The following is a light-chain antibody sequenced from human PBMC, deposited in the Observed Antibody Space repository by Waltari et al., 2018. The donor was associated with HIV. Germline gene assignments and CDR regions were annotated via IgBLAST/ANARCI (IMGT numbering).Light chain of an antibody. CDR2: EVS. CDR3: SSYTTRDTQI. J-gene: IGLJ2*01. V-gene: IGLV2-14*03. Sequence: QSALTQPDSVSGSPGQSVTISCTGTSNDLGPYNYVSWYQQHPGKAPKLIIYEVSSRPSGISDRFSGSKSGNTASLTISGLQADDEAYYHCSSYTTRDTQIFGGGTKLTVL. CDR1: SNDLGPYNY.